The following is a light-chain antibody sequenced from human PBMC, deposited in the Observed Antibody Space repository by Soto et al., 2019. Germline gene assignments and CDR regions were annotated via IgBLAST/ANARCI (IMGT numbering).Light chain of an antibody. CDR3: QQYKAYPWT. Sequence: DIQMTQSPSTLSAYVGDRVPITCRASQSIDNWLAWYQQKPGKAPKFLIYEASTLEGGVPSRFSGSGSGTAFTLTISSLQPDDFATYYCQQYKAYPWTFGQGTKVEIQ. J-gene: IGKJ1*01. V-gene: IGKV1-5*03. CDR2: EAS. CDR1: QSIDNW.